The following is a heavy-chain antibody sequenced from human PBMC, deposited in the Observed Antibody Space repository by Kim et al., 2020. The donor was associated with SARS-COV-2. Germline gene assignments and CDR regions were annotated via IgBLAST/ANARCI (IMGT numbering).Heavy chain of an antibody. J-gene: IGHJ4*02. CDR2: VGDDGSLQ. CDR1: GFTFSRYG. Sequence: GGSLRLSCAASGFTFSRYGMHWVRQAPGKGLDWVAVVGDDGSLQFYADSAKGRFIISRDNSRNTMFLQMNSLRIDDTAVYYCAKEIGNGLPLEHWGGGTLVSVSS. CDR3: AKEIGNGLPLEH. V-gene: IGHV3-30*18. D-gene: IGHD2-8*01.